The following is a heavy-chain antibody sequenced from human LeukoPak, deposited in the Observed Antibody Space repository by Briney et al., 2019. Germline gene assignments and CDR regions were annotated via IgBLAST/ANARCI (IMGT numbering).Heavy chain of an antibody. CDR1: GGSISSSSYY. Sequence: PSEALSLTCTVSGGSISSSSYYWGWIRQPPGKGLEWIGSIYYSGSTYYNPALKSRVTISVDTSKNQFSLKLSSVTAADTAVYYCAREGDHYFDYWGQGTLVTVSS. CDR2: IYYSGST. V-gene: IGHV4-39*07. D-gene: IGHD1-26*01. CDR3: AREGDHYFDY. J-gene: IGHJ4*02.